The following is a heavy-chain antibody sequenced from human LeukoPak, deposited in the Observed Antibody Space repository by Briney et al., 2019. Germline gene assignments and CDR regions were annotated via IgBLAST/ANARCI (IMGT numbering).Heavy chain of an antibody. J-gene: IGHJ6*03. V-gene: IGHV3-49*04. CDR1: GFTVSNDY. D-gene: IGHD3-22*01. CDR3: TRIVPNLIYYYMDV. CDR2: IRSKAYGGTT. Sequence: PGGSLRLSCVVSGFTVSNDYMSWVRQAPGKGLEWVGFIRSKAYGGTTEYAASVRGRFTISRDDSKSIAYLQMNSLKTEDTAVYYCTRIVPNLIYYYMDVWGKGTTVTVSS.